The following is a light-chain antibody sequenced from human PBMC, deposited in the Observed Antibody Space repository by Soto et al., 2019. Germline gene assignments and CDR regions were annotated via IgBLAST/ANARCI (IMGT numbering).Light chain of an antibody. CDR1: QSVSNSY. V-gene: IGKV3-20*01. CDR2: GAS. Sequence: EIVLTQSPGTLSLSPGERATLSCRASQSVSNSYLAWYQQKPGQAPRLLIYGASTRATGIADRFSGSGSGTDFTLPIRRLEPEDFAVYYCQQYGTSPLTFGGGTKVEIK. J-gene: IGKJ4*01. CDR3: QQYGTSPLT.